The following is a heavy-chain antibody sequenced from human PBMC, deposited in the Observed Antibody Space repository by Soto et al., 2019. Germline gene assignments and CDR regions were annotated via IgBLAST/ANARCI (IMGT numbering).Heavy chain of an antibody. D-gene: IGHD6-19*01. V-gene: IGHV4-31*03. CDR1: GYSITAGGYY. CDR2: FYSSGSI. J-gene: IGHJ5*02. Sequence: SETLSLSCFVSGYSITAGGYYWSWIRHHPGKGLEWIGSFYSSGSIIYNPSLRSRVSISGDTSSNQFSMSLTSVTAADTARYYCARMYSSGSGWFHPWGQGTLVTVSS. CDR3: ARMYSSGSGWFHP.